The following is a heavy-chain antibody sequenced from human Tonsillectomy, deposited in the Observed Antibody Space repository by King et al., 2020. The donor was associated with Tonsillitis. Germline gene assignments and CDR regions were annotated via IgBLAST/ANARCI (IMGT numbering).Heavy chain of an antibody. CDR3: ARVLAAVXXSSWYPCAFXG. D-gene: IGHD6-13*01. Sequence: VQLQESGPGLVXPSETLSLICTVSXGXINRXYWSXIRQPAGKGXAWXGXIYPTGSXNYXPXXKCXVTRSVVTSKNQXSLXXSSVTAADTAVYYCARVLAAVXXSSWYPCAFXGWGXGTMVTVSS. V-gene: IGHV4-4*07. J-gene: IGHJ3*01. CDR1: XGXINRXY. CDR2: IYPTGSX.